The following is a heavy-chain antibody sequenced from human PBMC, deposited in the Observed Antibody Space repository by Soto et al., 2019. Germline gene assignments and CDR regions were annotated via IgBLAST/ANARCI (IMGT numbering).Heavy chain of an antibody. CDR1: GYTLTELS. J-gene: IGHJ4*02. V-gene: IGHV1-24*01. Sequence: QVQLVQSGAEVKKPGASVKVSCKVSGYTLTELSMHWVRQAPGKGLEWMGGFDPEDGETIYAQKFQGRVTMTEDTSTDTAYMELSRRRSEDKAVYYCATPPPQYYYDSSGSWLDYWGQGTLVTVSS. CDR3: ATPPPQYYYDSSGSWLDY. CDR2: FDPEDGET. D-gene: IGHD3-22*01.